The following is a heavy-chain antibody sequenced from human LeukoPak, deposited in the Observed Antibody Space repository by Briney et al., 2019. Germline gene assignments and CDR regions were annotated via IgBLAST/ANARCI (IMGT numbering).Heavy chain of an antibody. V-gene: IGHV3-49*04. CDR3: TRVVPRGYYDSGGYLGRHDY. CDR1: GFTFGDYA. CDR2: IRSKAYGGTT. D-gene: IGHD3-22*01. Sequence: GRSLRLSCTASGFTFGDYAMSWVRQAPGKGLEWVGFIRSKAYGGTTEYAASVKGRFTISRDDSKSIAYLQMNSLKTEDTAVYYCTRVVPRGYYDSGGYLGRHDYWGQGTLVTVSS. J-gene: IGHJ4*02.